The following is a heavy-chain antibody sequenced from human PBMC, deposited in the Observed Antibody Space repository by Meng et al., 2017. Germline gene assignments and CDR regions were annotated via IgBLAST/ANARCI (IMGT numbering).Heavy chain of an antibody. CDR3: SGHVDY. CDR2: MKSNVDGGTV. Sequence: VGRVEVGCGLVQLGGSLSFSFAASGFTFSYAWMTWVRQAPGKGLEWIGRMKSNVDGGTVDYAAAVKGRFFISRDDSENTFYLQMNSLKTEDTAVYYCSGHVDYWGHGTLVTVSS. CDR1: GFTFSYAW. J-gene: IGHJ4*01. V-gene: IGHV3-15*01.